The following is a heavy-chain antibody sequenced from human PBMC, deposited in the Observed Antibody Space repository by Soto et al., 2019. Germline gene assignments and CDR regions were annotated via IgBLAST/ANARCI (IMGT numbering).Heavy chain of an antibody. CDR1: GGTFSSYT. CDR2: IIPILGIA. J-gene: IGHJ5*02. Sequence: QVQLVQSGAEVKKPGSSVKVSCKASGGTFSSYTISWVRQAPGQGLEWMGRIIPILGIANYAQKFQGRVTITADKPXXTXCXAMSSLRSEDTAVYYCARDDTFQAAMTRAPVNWFDPWGQGTLVTVSS. V-gene: IGHV1-69*08. D-gene: IGHD2-2*01. CDR3: ARDDTFQAAMTRAPVNWFDP.